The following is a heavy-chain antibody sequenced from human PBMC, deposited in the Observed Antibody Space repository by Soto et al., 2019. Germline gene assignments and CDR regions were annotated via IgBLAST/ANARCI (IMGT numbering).Heavy chain of an antibody. Sequence: GGSLRLSCAASGFTFDDYAMHWVRQAPGKGLEWVSGISWNSGSIGYADSVKGRFTISRDNAKNSLYLQMNSLRAEDTALYYCAGGTLTGRFDYWGQGTLVTVSS. CDR3: AGGTLTGRFDY. V-gene: IGHV3-9*01. CDR2: ISWNSGSI. CDR1: GFTFDDYA. J-gene: IGHJ4*02. D-gene: IGHD3-9*01.